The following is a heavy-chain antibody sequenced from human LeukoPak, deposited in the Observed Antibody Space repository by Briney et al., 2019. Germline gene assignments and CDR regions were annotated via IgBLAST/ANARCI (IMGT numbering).Heavy chain of an antibody. CDR2: IRNGAYGGTA. CDR3: TRFRSENNGWSRFLDL. Sequence: GGSLRLSCAASGFTFSNAWMSWVRQAPGKGLEWVGLIRNGAYGGTATYAASVKGRFTISRDDSRRIAHLQMNSLMVEDAATYYCTRFRSENNGWSRFLDLWGRGTLVTVSS. D-gene: IGHD1/OR15-1a*01. V-gene: IGHV3-71*01. CDR1: GFTFSNAW. J-gene: IGHJ2*01.